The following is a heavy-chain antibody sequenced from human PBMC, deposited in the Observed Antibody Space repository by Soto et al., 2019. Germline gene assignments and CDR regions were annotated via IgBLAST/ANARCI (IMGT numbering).Heavy chain of an antibody. V-gene: IGHV4-30-2*01. CDR3: ARGPPCDP. CDR1: GGFISSGGYS. J-gene: IGHJ5*02. Sequence: TSETLSLTCAVSGGFISSGGYSWSWIRQPPGKGLEWIGYIYHSGSTYYNPSLKSRVTISVDRSKNQFSLKLSSVTAADTAVYYCARGPPCDPWGQGTLVTVSS. CDR2: IYHSGST.